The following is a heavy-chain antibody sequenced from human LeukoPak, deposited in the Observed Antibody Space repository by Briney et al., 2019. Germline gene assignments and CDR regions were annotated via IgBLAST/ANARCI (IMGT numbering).Heavy chain of an antibody. CDR2: ISYDGSNK. CDR1: GFTFSSCG. J-gene: IGHJ3*01. CDR3: AKDHSSSP. Sequence: GRSLRLSCAASGFTFSSCGMHWVRQAPGKGLEWVAVISYDGSNKYYAGSVKGRFTISRDNSKSTLYLQMNSLRAEDTAVYYCAKDHSSSPWGQGTMVTVSS. D-gene: IGHD6-13*01. V-gene: IGHV3-33*05.